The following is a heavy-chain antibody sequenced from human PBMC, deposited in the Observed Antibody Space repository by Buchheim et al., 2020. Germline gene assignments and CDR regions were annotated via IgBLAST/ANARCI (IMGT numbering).Heavy chain of an antibody. CDR2: ISSGGTR. V-gene: IGHV3-23*01. J-gene: IGHJ4*02. D-gene: IGHD3-3*01. Sequence: EVQLLESGGGLVQPGESLRLSCTASGFTFSSLSLSWVRQAPGKGLEWVSSISSGGTRYYADSMKGRFTISRDISKNNLYLQMNSLRAEDTAIYYCAKSGYYDFWSGYYFDYWGQGTL. CDR1: GFTFSSLS. CDR3: AKSGYYDFWSGYYFDY.